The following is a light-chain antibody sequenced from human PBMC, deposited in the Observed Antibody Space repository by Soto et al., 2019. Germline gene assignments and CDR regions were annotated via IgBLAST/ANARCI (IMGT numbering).Light chain of an antibody. Sequence: DIQMTQSPSSLSASVGDRVTITCRASQGISNYLAWYQQKPGQVPKLLIYSASTLQSGVPSRFSGSGSGTDFNLTISSLQPEDVATYYCQKYNSAPRTFGQGTKVEIK. V-gene: IGKV1-27*01. CDR1: QGISNY. CDR3: QKYNSAPRT. CDR2: SAS. J-gene: IGKJ1*01.